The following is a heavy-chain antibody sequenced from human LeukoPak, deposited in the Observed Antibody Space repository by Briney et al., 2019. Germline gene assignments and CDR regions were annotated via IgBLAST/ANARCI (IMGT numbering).Heavy chain of an antibody. J-gene: IGHJ3*02. CDR1: GGSISSGGYY. D-gene: IGHD3-9*01. Sequence: SETLSLTCTVSGGSISSGGYYWSWIRQHPGKGLEWIGYIYYSGSTYYNPSLKSRVTISVDTSKNQFSLKLSSVTAADTAVYYCARSRYFDWLLGAPGAFDIWGQGTMVTVPS. CDR3: ARSRYFDWLLGAPGAFDI. V-gene: IGHV4-31*03. CDR2: IYYSGST.